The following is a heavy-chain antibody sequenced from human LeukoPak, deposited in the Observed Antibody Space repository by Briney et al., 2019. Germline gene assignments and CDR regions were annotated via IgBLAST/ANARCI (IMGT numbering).Heavy chain of an antibody. CDR3: AILTTDENEDFDY. V-gene: IGHV1-46*01. CDR1: GYTFTSYY. Sequence: GPSVKVSCKASGYTFTSYYMHWVRQAPGQGLEWMGIINPSGGSTSYAQKFQGRVTMTRDTSTSTVYMELSSLRSEDTAVYYCAILTTDENEDFDYWGQGTLVTVSS. CDR2: INPSGGST. J-gene: IGHJ4*02. D-gene: IGHD4-17*01.